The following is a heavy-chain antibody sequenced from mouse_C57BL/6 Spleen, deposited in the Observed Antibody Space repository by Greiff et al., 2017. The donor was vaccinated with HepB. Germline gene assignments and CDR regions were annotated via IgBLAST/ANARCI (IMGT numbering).Heavy chain of an antibody. CDR2: IRSKSNNYAT. J-gene: IGHJ3*01. Sequence: EVKLQESGGGLVQPKGSLKLSCAASGFSFNTYAMNWVRQAPGKGLEWVARIRSKSNNYATYYADSVKDRFTISRDDSESMLYLQMNNLKTEDTAMYYCVRTDYGSSYGFAYWGQGTLVTVSA. CDR1: GFSFNTYA. V-gene: IGHV10-1*01. D-gene: IGHD1-1*01. CDR3: VRTDYGSSYGFAY.